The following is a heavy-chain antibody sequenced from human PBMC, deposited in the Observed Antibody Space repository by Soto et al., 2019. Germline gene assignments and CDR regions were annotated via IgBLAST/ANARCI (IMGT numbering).Heavy chain of an antibody. CDR1: GFTFSSYG. CDR3: AKDRAGYCTNGVCYIYGMDV. D-gene: IGHD2-8*01. CDR2: ISYDGSNK. Sequence: GGSLRLSCAASGFTFSSYGMQWVRQAPGKGLEWVAVISYDGSNKYYADSVKGRFTISRDNSKNTLYLQMNSLRAEDTAVYYCAKDRAGYCTNGVCYIYGMDVWGQGTTVTVSS. V-gene: IGHV3-30*18. J-gene: IGHJ6*02.